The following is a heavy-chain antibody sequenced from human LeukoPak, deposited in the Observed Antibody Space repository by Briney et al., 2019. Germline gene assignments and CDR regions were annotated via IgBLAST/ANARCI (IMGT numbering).Heavy chain of an antibody. CDR1: RFTFSNYG. V-gene: IGHV3-33*01. CDR2: IWYDGGNK. Sequence: GGSLRLSCAASRFTFSNYGMHWVRQAPGKGREWGAVIWYDGGNKYYADSVKGRFTISRDNSKNTLYLQMNSLRAEDTAVYYCARGRGYDSGAYNYAFSDYWGQGTLVTVSS. D-gene: IGHD3-22*01. CDR3: ARGRGYDSGAYNYAFSDY. J-gene: IGHJ4*02.